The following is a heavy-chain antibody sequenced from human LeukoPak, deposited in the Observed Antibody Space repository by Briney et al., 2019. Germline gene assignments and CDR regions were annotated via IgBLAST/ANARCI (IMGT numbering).Heavy chain of an antibody. CDR1: GGTFSSYA. CDR3: ASRFTFGGVNSKPDDDYYIDI. CDR2: LIPIFGTA. D-gene: IGHD3-16*01. Sequence: SVKVSCKASGGTFSSYAISWVRQAPGKGLECVGRLIPIFGTANYAQKFQGSVTITTDECTSTAYMELSSLRSEDTAVYYCASRFTFGGVNSKPDDDYYIDIWGKGTTVTVSS. J-gene: IGHJ6*03. V-gene: IGHV1-69*05.